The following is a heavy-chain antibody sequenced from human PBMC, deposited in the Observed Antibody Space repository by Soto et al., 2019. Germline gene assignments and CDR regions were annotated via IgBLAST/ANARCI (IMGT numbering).Heavy chain of an antibody. D-gene: IGHD2-15*01. CDR2: FNNGGS. CDR1: GFSVSSNY. J-gene: IGHJ6*01. Sequence: PGGSLRLSCATSGFSVSSNYMNWVRQAPGKGLGWVSVFNNGGSFFADSVKGRFTLSGDTSKNILYLQMNSLTLDDSAIYYCARGRLDSYCSGGTCFPGNYFYGMDVWVPGTTVTVSS. CDR3: ARGRLDSYCSGGTCFPGNYFYGMDV. V-gene: IGHV3-53*01.